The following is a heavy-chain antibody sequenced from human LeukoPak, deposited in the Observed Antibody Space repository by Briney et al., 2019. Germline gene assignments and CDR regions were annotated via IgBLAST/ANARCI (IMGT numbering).Heavy chain of an antibody. CDR2: IYSGGST. D-gene: IGHD2-2*03. J-gene: IGHJ4*02. V-gene: IGHV3-53*01. Sequence: PGGSLRLSCAASGFTFSIYSMNWVRQAPGKGLEWVSVIYSGGSTYYADSVKGRFTISRDNSKNTLYLQMNSLRAEDTAVYYCASGYSNPYYFDYWGQGTLVTVSS. CDR1: GFTFSIYS. CDR3: ASGYSNPYYFDY.